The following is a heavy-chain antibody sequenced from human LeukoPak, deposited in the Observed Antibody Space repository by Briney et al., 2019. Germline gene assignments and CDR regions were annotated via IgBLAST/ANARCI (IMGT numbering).Heavy chain of an antibody. Sequence: GGSLRVSCAAPGFTFSSYSMNWVRQAPGKGREWVSSISSSSSYIYYADSVKGRFTISRDNAKNSLYLQMNSLRAEDTAVYYCAREADWNDVDYWGQGTLVTVSS. CDR1: GFTFSSYS. CDR2: ISSSSSYI. V-gene: IGHV3-21*01. J-gene: IGHJ4*02. CDR3: AREADWNDVDY. D-gene: IGHD1-1*01.